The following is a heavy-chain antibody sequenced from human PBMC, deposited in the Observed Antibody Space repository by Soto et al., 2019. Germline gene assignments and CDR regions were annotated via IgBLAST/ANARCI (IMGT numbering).Heavy chain of an antibody. Sequence: GASVKVSCKASGYTFTGYYMHWVRQAPGQGLEWMGWINPNSGGTNYAQKFQGRVTMTRDTSISTAYMELSRLRSDDTAVYYCARVEAVAGRRGAFDIWGQGTRVTVS. CDR2: INPNSGGT. CDR1: GYTFTGYY. V-gene: IGHV1-2*02. J-gene: IGHJ3*02. CDR3: ARVEAVAGRRGAFDI. D-gene: IGHD6-19*01.